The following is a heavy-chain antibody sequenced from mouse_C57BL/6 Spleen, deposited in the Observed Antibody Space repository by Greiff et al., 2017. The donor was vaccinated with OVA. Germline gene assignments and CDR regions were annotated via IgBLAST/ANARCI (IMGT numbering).Heavy chain of an antibody. CDR3: ARGTRVVATDYFDY. J-gene: IGHJ2*01. CDR1: GYTFTSYD. D-gene: IGHD1-1*01. V-gene: IGHV1-85*01. Sequence: QVQLKESGPELVKPGASVKLSCKASGYTFTSYDINWVKQRPGQGLEWIGWIYPRDGSTKYNEKFKGKATLTVDTSSSTAYMQLSSLTSEDSAVYYSARGTRVVATDYFDYWGQGTTLTVSS. CDR2: IYPRDGST.